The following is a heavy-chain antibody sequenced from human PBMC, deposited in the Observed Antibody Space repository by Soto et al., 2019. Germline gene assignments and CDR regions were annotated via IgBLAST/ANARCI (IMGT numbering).Heavy chain of an antibody. Sequence: GSLRLSCAASGFTFSSYSMNWVRQAPGKGLEWVSSISSSSSYIYYADSMKGRFTISRDNAKNSLYLQMNSLRAEDTAVYYCARSQGPYYFDYWGQGTLVTVSS. V-gene: IGHV3-21*01. CDR2: ISSSSSYI. J-gene: IGHJ4*02. CDR3: ARSQGPYYFDY. CDR1: GFTFSSYS.